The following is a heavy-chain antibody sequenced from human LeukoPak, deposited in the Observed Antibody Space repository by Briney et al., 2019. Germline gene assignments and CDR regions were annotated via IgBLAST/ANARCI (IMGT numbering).Heavy chain of an antibody. Sequence: SETLSLTCTVSGYSISSGYYWGWIRQPPGKGLEWIGSIYHSGSTYYNPSLKSRVTISVDTSKNQFSLKLSSVTAADTAVYYCARVEAARPFDYWGQGTLVTVSS. CDR1: GYSISSGYY. D-gene: IGHD6-6*01. V-gene: IGHV4-38-2*02. J-gene: IGHJ4*02. CDR2: IYHSGST. CDR3: ARVEAARPFDY.